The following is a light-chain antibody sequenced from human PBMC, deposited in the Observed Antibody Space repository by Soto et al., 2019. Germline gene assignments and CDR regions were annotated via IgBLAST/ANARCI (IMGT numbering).Light chain of an antibody. CDR2: EVS. CDR1: SSDVGDYNY. J-gene: IGLJ1*01. Sequence: QSVRTQPPSASGSPGQSVTISCTGTSSDVGDYNYVSWYQQHPGKAPKLMIYEVSKRPSGVPDRFSGSKSGNTASLTVSGLQAEDEADYYCSSYAGSNRVFGTGTKVTVL. CDR3: SSYAGSNRV. V-gene: IGLV2-8*01.